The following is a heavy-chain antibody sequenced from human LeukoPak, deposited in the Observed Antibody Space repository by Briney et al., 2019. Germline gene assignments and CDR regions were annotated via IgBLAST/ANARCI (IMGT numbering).Heavy chain of an antibody. D-gene: IGHD6-13*01. V-gene: IGHV3-30*18. Sequence: PGGSLRLSCAASGFTFSASGMHWVRQTPGKGLEWVAVISYDGGSEYYSDSVKGRFTISRDNSKNTLYLQMNSLRAEDTAVYYCAKEVVGAAATLYYYYGMDVWGQGTTVTVSS. J-gene: IGHJ6*02. CDR3: AKEVVGAAATLYYYYGMDV. CDR2: ISYDGGSE. CDR1: GFTFSASG.